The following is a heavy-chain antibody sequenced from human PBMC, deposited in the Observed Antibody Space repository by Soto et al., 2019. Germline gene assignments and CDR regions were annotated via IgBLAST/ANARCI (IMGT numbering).Heavy chain of an antibody. CDR1: GGSISSGDYY. J-gene: IGHJ4*02. D-gene: IGHD3-22*01. V-gene: IGHV4-30-4*01. CDR2: IYYSGST. Sequence: SETLSLTCTVSGGSISSGDYYWSWIRQLPGKGLEWIGYIYYSGSTYYNPSLKSRVTISVDTSKNQFSLKLSSVTAADTAVYYCARDGDYYDSSGSYWRYFDYWGLGTLVTASS. CDR3: ARDGDYYDSSGSYWRYFDY.